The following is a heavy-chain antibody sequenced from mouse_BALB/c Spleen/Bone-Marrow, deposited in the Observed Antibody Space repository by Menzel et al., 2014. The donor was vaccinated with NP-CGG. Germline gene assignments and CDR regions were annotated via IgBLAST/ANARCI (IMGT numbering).Heavy chain of an antibody. CDR3: VRESNYGLDY. V-gene: IGHV2-9-2*01. CDR1: GSSLTSYD. J-gene: IGHJ2*01. D-gene: IGHD1-1*01. Sequence: VKLQESGPGLVTPSQNLSITCTVSGSSLTSYDINWIRQPPGKGLEWLGVIWTGGGTNYNSAFMSRLSISKDNSKSQVFLKMNSLQTDDTAIYYCVRESNYGLDYWGQGTTLTVSS. CDR2: IWTGGGT.